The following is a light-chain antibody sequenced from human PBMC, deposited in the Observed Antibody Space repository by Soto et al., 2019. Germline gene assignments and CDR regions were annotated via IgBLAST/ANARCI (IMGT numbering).Light chain of an antibody. V-gene: IGKV1-6*01. Sequence: AIQMTQSPSSLSASVGDRVTITRRASQDIRNELGWYQQRPGKAPKALIYRTSNLQSGVASRFSGSGFGTAFTLTISSLQPEDFATYYCLQDRSYPRTFGQGTKVESK. CDR3: LQDRSYPRT. CDR1: QDIRNE. CDR2: RTS. J-gene: IGKJ1*01.